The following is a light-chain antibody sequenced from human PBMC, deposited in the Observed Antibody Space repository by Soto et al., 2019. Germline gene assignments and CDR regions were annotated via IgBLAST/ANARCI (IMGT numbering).Light chain of an antibody. V-gene: IGKV1-33*01. CDR2: DAS. Sequence: DIQMTQSPSSLSASVGDRVTITCQARQDISNYLNWYQQKPGKAPKLLIYDASNLETGVPSRFSGSGSGTDFTFTISSLQPEDIATYYCQQYDHLPFTVGPGTKVDIK. CDR1: QDISNY. J-gene: IGKJ3*01. CDR3: QQYDHLPFT.